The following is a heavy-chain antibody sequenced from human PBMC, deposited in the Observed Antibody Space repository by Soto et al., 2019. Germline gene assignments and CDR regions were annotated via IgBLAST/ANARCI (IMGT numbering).Heavy chain of an antibody. J-gene: IGHJ6*02. V-gene: IGHV3-7*05. D-gene: IGHD3-3*01. CDR2: IKQDGSEK. Sequence: GGSLRLSCAASGFTFSSYWMSWVRQAPGKGLEWVANIKQDGSEKYYVDSVKGRFTISRDNAKNSLYLQMNSLRAEDTAVYYCARDGTTIFGVVIHYYYGMDVWGQGTTVTVSS. CDR1: GFTFSSYW. CDR3: ARDGTTIFGVVIHYYYGMDV.